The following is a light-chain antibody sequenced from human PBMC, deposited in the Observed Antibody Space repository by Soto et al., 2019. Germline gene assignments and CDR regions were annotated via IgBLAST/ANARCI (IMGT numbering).Light chain of an antibody. CDR1: QGISRY. CDR2: AAS. CDR3: QQYYSFPWT. Sequence: VIWMTQSPSLLSASTVDRVTISCLMSQGISRYLSWYQQKPGKAPELLIYAASTLQSGVPSRFSGSGSGTDFTLTISCLQSEDFATYYCQQYYSFPWTFGQGTKVDIK. J-gene: IGKJ1*01. V-gene: IGKV1D-8*01.